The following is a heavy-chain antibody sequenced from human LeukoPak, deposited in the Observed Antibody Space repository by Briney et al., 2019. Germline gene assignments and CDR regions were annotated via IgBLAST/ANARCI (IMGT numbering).Heavy chain of an antibody. Sequence: SETLSLTCTVSGGSISSSSYYWGWIRQPPGKGLEWIGYIYYSGSTYYNPSLKSRVTMSVDKSKNQFSLRLSSVTAADTAVYYCARNYGGDPPNWYFDLWGRGTLVTVSS. V-gene: IGHV4-61*05. J-gene: IGHJ2*01. CDR2: IYYSGST. CDR1: GGSISSSSYY. D-gene: IGHD4-23*01. CDR3: ARNYGGDPPNWYFDL.